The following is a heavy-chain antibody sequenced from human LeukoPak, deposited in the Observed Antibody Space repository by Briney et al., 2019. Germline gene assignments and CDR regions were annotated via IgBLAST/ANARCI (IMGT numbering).Heavy chain of an antibody. J-gene: IGHJ6*03. CDR1: GFTFSSYW. D-gene: IGHD6-13*01. CDR2: IKQDGSEK. CDR3: AREGIAAADYYYYYMDV. V-gene: IGHV3-7*03. Sequence: GGSLRLSCAASGFTFSSYWMSWVRQAPGKGLEWVANIKQDGSEKYYVDSVKGRFTISRDNAKNSLYLQMNSLRAEDTALYHCAREGIAAADYYYYYMDVWGKGTTVTISS.